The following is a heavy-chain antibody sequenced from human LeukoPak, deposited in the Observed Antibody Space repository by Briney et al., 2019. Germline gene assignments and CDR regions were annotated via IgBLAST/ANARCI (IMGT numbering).Heavy chain of an antibody. V-gene: IGHV1-8*03. D-gene: IGHD3-3*01. CDR3: ARGVDDFWSGYSTGTTGFFDY. CDR1: GYTFTSYD. J-gene: IGHJ4*02. Sequence: GASVKVSCKASGYTFTSYDINWVRQATGQGLEWMGWMNPNSGNTGYAQKFQGRDTITTDESTSTAYMELSSLRSEDTAVYYCARGVDDFWSGYSTGTTGFFDYWGQGTLVTVSS. CDR2: MNPNSGNT.